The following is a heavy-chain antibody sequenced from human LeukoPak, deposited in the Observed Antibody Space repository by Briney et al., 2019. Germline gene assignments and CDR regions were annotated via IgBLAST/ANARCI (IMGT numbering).Heavy chain of an antibody. Sequence: GGSLRLSCAASGFTFSDYYMGWIRQAPGKGLEWVSYITNNGRTTYHADSVKGRFTISRDNAKNSLYLQMNSLRVEDTAMYYCARAWNDGFDMWGQGTMVTVSP. V-gene: IGHV3-11*04. CDR1: GFTFSDYY. CDR3: ARAWNDGFDM. D-gene: IGHD1-1*01. CDR2: ITNNGRTT. J-gene: IGHJ3*02.